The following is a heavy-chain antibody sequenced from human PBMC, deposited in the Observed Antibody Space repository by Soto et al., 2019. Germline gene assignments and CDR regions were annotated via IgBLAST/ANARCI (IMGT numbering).Heavy chain of an antibody. D-gene: IGHD2-21*01. CDR3: ARIPSP. CDR1: GGSISSGGYS. CDR2: IYHSGGT. Sequence: QLQLQESGSGLVKHSQTLSLTCAVSGGSISSGGYSWSWIRQPPGKGLEWIGYIYHSGGTYYHPALKSRVPMSVDTSKNQFSLKRCSVTAADTAVYYCARIPSPWSQGSLVTVSS. J-gene: IGHJ5*02. V-gene: IGHV4-30-2*01.